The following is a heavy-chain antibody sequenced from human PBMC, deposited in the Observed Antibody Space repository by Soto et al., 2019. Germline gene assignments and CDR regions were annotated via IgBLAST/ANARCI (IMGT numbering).Heavy chain of an antibody. CDR3: AHRPSYCSGGSCYSGFDY. D-gene: IGHD2-15*01. Sequence: QITLKESGPTLVKPTQTLTLTCTFSGFSLSTSGVGVGWIRQPPGKALEWLALIYWDDDKRYSPSLKSRLTITKDTSKNPVVLTMTDMEPVDTATYYCAHRPSYCSGGSCYSGFDYWGQGTLVTVSS. CDR2: IYWDDDK. V-gene: IGHV2-5*02. CDR1: GFSLSTSGVG. J-gene: IGHJ4*02.